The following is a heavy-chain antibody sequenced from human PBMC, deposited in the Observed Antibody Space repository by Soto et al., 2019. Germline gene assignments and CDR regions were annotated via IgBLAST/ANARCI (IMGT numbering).Heavy chain of an antibody. J-gene: IGHJ6*02. CDR3: ARDLTIVPATHPRLENYGMDV. CDR2: ISPYNGHT. V-gene: IGHV1-18*01. D-gene: IGHD2-2*01. CDR1: GYSFTSYG. Sequence: VKVSCKASGYSFTSYGISWVRRAPGQGLEWMGWISPYNGHTQFVQRFQGRVTMTTDTSTKTAYMELRNLRSDDTAHYYCARDLTIVPATHPRLENYGMDVWGQGTTVTVSS.